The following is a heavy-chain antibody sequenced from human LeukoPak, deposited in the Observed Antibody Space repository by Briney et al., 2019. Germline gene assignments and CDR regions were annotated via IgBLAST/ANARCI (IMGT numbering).Heavy chain of an antibody. J-gene: IGHJ3*02. Sequence: ASVKVSCKASGYTFTGYYMHWVRQAPGQGLEWMGWINPNSGGTNYAQKFQGRVTMTRDTSISTAYMELSRLRSDDTAVYYCASSPIVVVPAATRGAFDIWGQGTMVTVSS. V-gene: IGHV1-2*02. CDR2: INPNSGGT. CDR3: ASSPIVVVPAATRGAFDI. D-gene: IGHD2-2*01. CDR1: GYTFTGYY.